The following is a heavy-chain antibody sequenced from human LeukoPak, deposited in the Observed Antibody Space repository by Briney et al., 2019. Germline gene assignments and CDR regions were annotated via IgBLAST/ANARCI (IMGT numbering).Heavy chain of an antibody. V-gene: IGHV3-48*03. CDR3: ARDRLGTGVVFDN. J-gene: IGHJ4*02. D-gene: IGHD6-19*01. CDR2: ISSSDSAK. CDR1: GFTFSSYE. Sequence: GGSLRLSCAASGFTFSSYEMNWARQAPGKGLEWLSYISSSDSAKYYADSVKGRFTISRDNAKNSLYLQMNSLRAEDTAVYYCARDRLGTGVVFDNWGQGTLVTVSS.